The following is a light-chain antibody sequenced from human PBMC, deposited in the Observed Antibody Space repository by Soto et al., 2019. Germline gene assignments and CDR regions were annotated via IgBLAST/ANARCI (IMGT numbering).Light chain of an antibody. Sequence: QSALTQPASVSGSPGQSITISCTGTSSDVGGYNFVSWYQQHPGKAPKLMIYDVSNRPSGVSNRFSGSKSGNTASLTISGLQAEDEADYYCSSYTSSSTLHLLLGGGTKLTVL. J-gene: IGLJ2*01. CDR3: SSYTSSSTLHLL. V-gene: IGLV2-14*01. CDR1: SSDVGGYNF. CDR2: DVS.